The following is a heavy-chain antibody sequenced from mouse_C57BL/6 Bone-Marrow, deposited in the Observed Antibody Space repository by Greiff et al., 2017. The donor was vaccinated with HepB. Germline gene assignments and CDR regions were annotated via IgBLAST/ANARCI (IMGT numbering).Heavy chain of an antibody. CDR3: AITKGY. D-gene: IGHD1-1*01. CDR2: IFPGDGDT. V-gene: IGHV1-82*01. J-gene: IGHJ2*01. CDR1: GYAFSSSW. Sequence: QVQLQQSGPELVKPGASVKISCKASGYAFSSSWMNWVKQRPGKGLEWIGRIFPGDGDTNYNGKFKGKATLTADKSSSTAYMQLSSLTSEDSAVYFCAITKGYWGQGTTLTVSS.